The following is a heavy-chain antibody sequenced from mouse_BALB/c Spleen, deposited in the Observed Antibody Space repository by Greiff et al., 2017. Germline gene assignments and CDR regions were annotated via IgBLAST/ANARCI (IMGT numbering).Heavy chain of an antibody. J-gene: IGHJ3*01. D-gene: IGHD1-1*01. CDR3: AREGAYYGSSYWFAY. CDR1: GYTFNSYW. Sequence: VQLQQSGAELAQPGASVKMSCKASGYTFNSYWMNWVQQRPGQGLEWVGYINPSTGYNEYNQKFKEKATVTAAKSSSTAYMHLSSLTSEDSAGYYCAREGAYYGSSYWFAYWGQGTLVTVSA. V-gene: IGHV1-7*01. CDR2: INPSTGYN.